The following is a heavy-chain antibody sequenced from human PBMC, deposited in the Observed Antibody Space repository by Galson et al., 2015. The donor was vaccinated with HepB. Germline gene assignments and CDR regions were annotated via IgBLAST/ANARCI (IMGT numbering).Heavy chain of an antibody. CDR1: GYTFTSYG. J-gene: IGHJ6*02. CDR2: ISAYNGNT. Sequence: KVSCKASGYTFTSYGISWVRQAPGQGLEWMGWISAYNGNTNYAQKLQGRVTMTTDTSTSTAYMELRSLRSDDTAVYYCAIGPHTPYYYYGMDVWGQGTTVTVSS. V-gene: IGHV1-18*04. CDR3: AIGPHTPYYYYGMDV.